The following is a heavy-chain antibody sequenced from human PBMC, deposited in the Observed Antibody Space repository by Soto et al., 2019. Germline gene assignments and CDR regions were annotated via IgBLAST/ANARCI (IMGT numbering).Heavy chain of an antibody. CDR3: AKGLRYFDWFFYFDY. J-gene: IGHJ4*02. CDR1: GFIFSTYT. V-gene: IGHV3-23*01. D-gene: IGHD3-9*01. Sequence: PGGSLRLSCEASGFIFSTYTMSWVRQAPGKGLEWVSTISGSGGSTYYADSVNGRFTISRDNSKNTLYLQMNSLRAEDTAVYYCAKGLRYFDWFFYFDYWGQGALVTVSS. CDR2: ISGSGGST.